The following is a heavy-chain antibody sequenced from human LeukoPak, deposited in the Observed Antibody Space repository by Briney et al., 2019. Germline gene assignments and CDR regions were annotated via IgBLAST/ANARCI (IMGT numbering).Heavy chain of an antibody. Sequence: SGTLSLTCAVSGGSISSSNWRSWVRQPPGKGLEWIGEIYHSGSTNYNPSLKSRVTISVDTSKNQFSLKLRYVTAADTAVYYCARGAAAGYYFDYWGQGTLVTVSS. D-gene: IGHD6-13*01. V-gene: IGHV4-4*02. CDR1: GGSISSSNW. J-gene: IGHJ4*02. CDR3: ARGAAAGYYFDY. CDR2: IYHSGST.